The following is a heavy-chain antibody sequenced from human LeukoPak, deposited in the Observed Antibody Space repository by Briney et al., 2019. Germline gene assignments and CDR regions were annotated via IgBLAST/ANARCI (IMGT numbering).Heavy chain of an antibody. D-gene: IGHD2-15*01. CDR2: ISSSSSYI. Sequence: GGSLRLSCAASGFTFSSYSMNWVRQAPGKGLEWVSSISSSSSYIYYADSVKGRFTISRDNAKNSLYLQMNSLRAEDTAVYYCARDPPPYCSGGSCYVAWGQGTLVTVSS. J-gene: IGHJ5*02. V-gene: IGHV3-21*01. CDR1: GFTFSSYS. CDR3: ARDPPPYCSGGSCYVA.